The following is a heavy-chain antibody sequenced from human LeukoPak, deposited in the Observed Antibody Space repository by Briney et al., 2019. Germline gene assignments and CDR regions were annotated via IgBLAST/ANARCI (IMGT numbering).Heavy chain of an antibody. CDR1: GASITGYY. V-gene: IGHV4-4*07. J-gene: IGHJ5*01. CDR2: IYTSGST. D-gene: IGHD6-6*01. Sequence: SETLSLTCSLSGASITGYYWSWIRQPAGKGLECIGRIYTSGSTEYNPSLRSRVTMSVDTSKKQFSLRLTSVTAADTAVYYCARLATPSSMAARGRSWFESWGKGTMVTVSS. CDR3: ARLATPSSMAARGRSWFES.